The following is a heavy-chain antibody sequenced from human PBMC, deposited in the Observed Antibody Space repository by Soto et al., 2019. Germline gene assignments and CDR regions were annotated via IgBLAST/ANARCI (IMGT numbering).Heavy chain of an antibody. CDR2: INAGNGDT. CDR3: ARAISGYVT. J-gene: IGHJ4*02. Sequence: QVQLVQSGAEMKKPGASVKLSCKASGITYNTYAIHWVRQAPGQGLEWMGWINAGNGDTRYSQNFQGRVTLTRDTSASTVYMDLDSLKFEDTGVYYCARAISGYVTWGQGTLVTLSS. V-gene: IGHV1-3*01. CDR1: GITYNTYA. D-gene: IGHD5-12*01.